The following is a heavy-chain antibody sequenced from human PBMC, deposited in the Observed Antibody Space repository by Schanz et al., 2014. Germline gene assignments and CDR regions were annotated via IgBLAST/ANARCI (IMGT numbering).Heavy chain of an antibody. CDR3: ARDRRNADLDY. D-gene: IGHD1-1*01. V-gene: IGHV3-23*01. Sequence: EVQLMESGGGLVKPGGSLRLSCAASGFTFRGYAMSWVRQAPGRGLEWVSIISGSGGNTYYADAVRGRFTISRDNAKNSLYLEMNSLRAEDTALYYCARDRRNADLDYWGQGTLVTVSS. CDR1: GFTFRGYA. J-gene: IGHJ4*02. CDR2: ISGSGGNT.